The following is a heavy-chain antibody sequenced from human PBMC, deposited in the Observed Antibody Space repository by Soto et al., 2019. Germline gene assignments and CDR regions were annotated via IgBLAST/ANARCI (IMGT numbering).Heavy chain of an antibody. J-gene: IGHJ4*02. Sequence: SVKVSCKASEGTFSSYTISWVRQAPGQGLEWMGRIIPIHGIANYAQKFQGRVTITRDKSASTAYMELSSLRSEDTAVYYCARAPGGSSSFVDYWGQGTLVTVSS. V-gene: IGHV1-69*02. D-gene: IGHD6-6*01. CDR3: ARAPGGSSSFVDY. CDR2: IIPIHGIA. CDR1: EGTFSSYT.